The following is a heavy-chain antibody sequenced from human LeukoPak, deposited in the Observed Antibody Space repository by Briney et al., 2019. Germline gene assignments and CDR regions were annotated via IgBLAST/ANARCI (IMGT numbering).Heavy chain of an antibody. Sequence: GGSLRLSCAASGFTFSSYEMNWVRQAPGKGLEWVSYISSSGSTIYYADSVKGRFTISRDNAKNSLYLQMNSLRAEDTAVYYCARSYSSSWYVDAFDIWGQGTMVTVSS. CDR1: GFTFSSYE. CDR3: ARSYSSSWYVDAFDI. CDR2: ISSSGSTI. J-gene: IGHJ3*02. D-gene: IGHD6-13*01. V-gene: IGHV3-48*03.